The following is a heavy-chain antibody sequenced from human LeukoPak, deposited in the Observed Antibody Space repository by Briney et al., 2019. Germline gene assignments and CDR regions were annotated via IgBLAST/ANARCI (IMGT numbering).Heavy chain of an antibody. D-gene: IGHD7-27*01. CDR1: GFTFTSHS. Sequence: VQPGGSLRLSCAASGFTFTSHSINWVRQAPGKGLEWVSYIDSSGSIIYYADSVKGRFTISRDNAKNSLYLQMNSLRDEDTAVYYCARESYWGPSAKGFDYWGQGTLVTVSS. J-gene: IGHJ4*02. V-gene: IGHV3-48*02. CDR2: IDSSGSII. CDR3: ARESYWGPSAKGFDY.